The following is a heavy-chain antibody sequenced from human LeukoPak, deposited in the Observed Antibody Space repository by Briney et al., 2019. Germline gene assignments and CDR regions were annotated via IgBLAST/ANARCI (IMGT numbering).Heavy chain of an antibody. CDR1: GFTFSIYA. V-gene: IGHV3-64*01. CDR2: ISSNGGST. J-gene: IGHJ4*02. Sequence: GGSLRLSRAASGFTFSIYAMHWVRQAPRKGLEYVSAISSNGGSTYYAHSVKGRFTIARDNSKNTLYLQMGSLRAEDMAVYYCARAHDLYGSGSYYISPSDYWGQGTLVTVSS. CDR3: ARAHDLYGSGSYYISPSDY. D-gene: IGHD3-10*01.